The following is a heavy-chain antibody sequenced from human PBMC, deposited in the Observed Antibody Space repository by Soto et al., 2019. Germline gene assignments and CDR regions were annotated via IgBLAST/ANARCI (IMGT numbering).Heavy chain of an antibody. CDR2: IYYSGST. CDR3: ARGRTYYAP. Sequence: SETLSLTCTVSGVSISSYYWSWIRQPPGKGLEWIGYIYYSGSTNYNPSLKSRVTISIDTSKNQFSLKLTSVTAADTAVYFCARGRTYYAPWGRGTLVTVSS. V-gene: IGHV4-59*12. CDR1: GVSISSYY. D-gene: IGHD3-3*01. J-gene: IGHJ5*02.